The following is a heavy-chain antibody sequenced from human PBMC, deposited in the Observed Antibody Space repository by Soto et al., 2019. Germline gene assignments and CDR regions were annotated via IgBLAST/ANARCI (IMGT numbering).Heavy chain of an antibody. CDR3: AHSHELKTAIATGHWFDP. D-gene: IGHD5-18*01. V-gene: IGHV2-5*02. CDR2: IYWDDDK. Sequence: QITLKESGPTLVKPTQTLTLTCTFSGFSLSTSGVGVGWIRQPPGKALEWLALIYWDDDKRYSPSLKSRLTINKDTSKTQVVLTMTNMDPVDTATYYCAHSHELKTAIATGHWFDPWGQGTLVTVSS. J-gene: IGHJ5*02. CDR1: GFSLSTSGVG.